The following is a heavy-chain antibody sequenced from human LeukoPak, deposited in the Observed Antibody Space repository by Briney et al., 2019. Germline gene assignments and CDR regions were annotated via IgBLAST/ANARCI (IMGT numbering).Heavy chain of an antibody. V-gene: IGHV3-9*01. Sequence: PGRSLRLSCAASGFTFDDYAMHWVRQAPGKGLEWVSGISWNSGSIGYADSAKGRFTISRDNAKNSLYLQMNSLRAEDTALYYCARVRTRYSSSWYSPDNWFDPWGQGTLVTVSS. CDR3: ARVRTRYSSSWYSPDNWFDP. D-gene: IGHD6-13*01. CDR1: GFTFDDYA. J-gene: IGHJ5*02. CDR2: ISWNSGSI.